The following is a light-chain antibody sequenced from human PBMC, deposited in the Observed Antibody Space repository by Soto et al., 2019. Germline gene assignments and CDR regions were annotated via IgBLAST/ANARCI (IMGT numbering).Light chain of an antibody. J-gene: IGKJ1*01. Sequence: IQMTQSPSSFSASTGDRVTITCRASQGISSYLAWYQQKPGKAPKLLIYAASTLQGGVPSRFSGSGSGTNFSLTISCLQSEDFATYYCQKYYSYPQTFGQGTKVDIK. CDR1: QGISSY. CDR3: QKYYSYPQT. V-gene: IGKV1-8*01. CDR2: AAS.